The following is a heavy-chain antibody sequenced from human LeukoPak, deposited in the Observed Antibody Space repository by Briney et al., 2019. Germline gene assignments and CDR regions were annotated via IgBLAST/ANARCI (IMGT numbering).Heavy chain of an antibody. CDR1: GYRFTSHW. CDR3: ARQALSYYDILTGYYRWFDP. Sequence: GESLKISCKGSGYRFTSHWIGWVRQMPGKGLEWMGIIYPGDSDNRYSPSFKGQVTISVDKSISTAYLQWSSLKASDTAMYYCARQALSYYDILTGYYRWFDPWGQGTLVTVSS. V-gene: IGHV5-51*01. J-gene: IGHJ5*02. CDR2: IYPGDSDN. D-gene: IGHD3-9*01.